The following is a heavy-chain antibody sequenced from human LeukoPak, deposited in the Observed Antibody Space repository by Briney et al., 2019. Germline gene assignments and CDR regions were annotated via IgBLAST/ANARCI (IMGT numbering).Heavy chain of an antibody. J-gene: IGHJ4*02. Sequence: TSETLSLTCTVSGGSISSYYWSWIRQPPGKGLEWIGYIYYSGSTNYNPSLKSRVTISVDTSKNQFSLKLSSVTAADTAVYYCARIRHSSSSLFDYWGQGTLVTVSS. CDR3: ARIRHSSSSLFDY. CDR2: IYYSGST. V-gene: IGHV4-59*01. CDR1: GGSISSYY. D-gene: IGHD6-6*01.